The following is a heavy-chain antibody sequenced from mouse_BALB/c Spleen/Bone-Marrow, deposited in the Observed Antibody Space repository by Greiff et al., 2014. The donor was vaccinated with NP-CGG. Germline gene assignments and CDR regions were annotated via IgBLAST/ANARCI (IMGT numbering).Heavy chain of an antibody. V-gene: IGHV1-7*01. D-gene: IGHD1-1*01. Sequence: QVQLKESGAELAKPGASLKMSCKASGYTFTSYWMHWVKQRPGQGLEWIGYINPSTDYTEYNQKFKDKATLTADISSSTAFMQLSSLTSEDSAVCYCARRAYGGSYGFAYWGQGTLVTVSA. J-gene: IGHJ3*01. CDR2: INPSTDYT. CDR1: GYTFTSYW. CDR3: ARRAYGGSYGFAY.